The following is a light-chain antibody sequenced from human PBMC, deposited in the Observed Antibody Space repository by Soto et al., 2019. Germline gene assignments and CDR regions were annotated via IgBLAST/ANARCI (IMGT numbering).Light chain of an antibody. Sequence: SALPQPASVSGSPGQSITISCPGTSSDVGGYNYVSWYQQHPGKAPKLMIYDVSNRPSGISNRFSGSKSGNTASLTISGLQAEDGADYYCSSYTGSSTYVFGTGTKVTVL. CDR1: SSDVGGYNY. J-gene: IGLJ1*01. CDR2: DVS. CDR3: SSYTGSSTYV. V-gene: IGLV2-14*01.